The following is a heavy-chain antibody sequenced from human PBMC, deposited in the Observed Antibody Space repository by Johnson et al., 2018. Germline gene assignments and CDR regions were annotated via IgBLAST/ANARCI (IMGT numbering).Heavy chain of an antibody. Sequence: QVQLVQSGGGVVQPGRSLRLSCAASGFTFSSYAMHWVRKAPGKGLERVAVISYDGSNKYYADSVKGRFTISRDNSKNTRYLQMNSLRAEDTAVYYCARDQHIVGVGAATNGMDVWGQGTTVTVSS. D-gene: IGHD2-15*01. V-gene: IGHV3-30-3*01. CDR2: ISYDGSNK. CDR3: ARDQHIVGVGAATNGMDV. CDR1: GFTFSSYA. J-gene: IGHJ6*02.